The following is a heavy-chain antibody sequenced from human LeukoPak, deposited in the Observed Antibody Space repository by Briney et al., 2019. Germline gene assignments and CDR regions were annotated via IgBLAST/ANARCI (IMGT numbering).Heavy chain of an antibody. V-gene: IGHV5-51*01. D-gene: IGHD2-15*01. CDR2: IYPGDSDT. CDR1: GYSFTGYW. J-gene: IGHJ4*02. Sequence: GESLKISCKGSGYSFTGYWIGWVRQMSGKGLEWMGIIYPGDSDTRYSPSFQGQVTISADKSISTAYLQRSSLKASDTAMYYCARLNCSGGSCYDYWGQGTLVTVSS. CDR3: ARLNCSGGSCYDY.